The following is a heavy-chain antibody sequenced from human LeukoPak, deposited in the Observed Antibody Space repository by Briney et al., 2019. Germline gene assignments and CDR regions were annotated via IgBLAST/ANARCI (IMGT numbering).Heavy chain of an antibody. V-gene: IGHV4-39*01. CDR2: IYYSGST. Sequence: SETLSLTCTVSGGSISSSSYYWGWIRQPPGKGLEWIGNIYYSGSTHYNPSLESRVTISVDTSKNQFSLKLSSVTATDTAVYYCARASIYGFGYWGQGTLVTVSS. D-gene: IGHD3-10*01. CDR1: GGSISSSSYY. J-gene: IGHJ4*02. CDR3: ARASIYGFGY.